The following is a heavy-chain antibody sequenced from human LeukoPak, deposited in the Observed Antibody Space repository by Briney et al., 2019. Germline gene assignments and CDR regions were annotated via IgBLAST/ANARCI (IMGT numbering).Heavy chain of an antibody. J-gene: IGHJ3*02. CDR3: ARHDSSGYFAFDI. CDR1: GYTFTSYA. V-gene: IGHV1-3*01. CDR2: INAGNGNT. Sequence: ASVKASCKASGYTFTSYAMHWVRQAPGQRLEWMGWINAGNGNTKYSQKFQGRVTITRDTSASTAYMELSSLRSEDTAVYYCARHDSSGYFAFDIWGQGTMVTVSS. D-gene: IGHD3-22*01.